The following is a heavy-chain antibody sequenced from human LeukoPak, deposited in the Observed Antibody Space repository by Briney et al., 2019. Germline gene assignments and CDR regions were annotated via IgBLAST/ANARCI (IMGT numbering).Heavy chain of an antibody. D-gene: IGHD2-2*01. CDR3: VRVGYCTSTGCPFDY. Sequence: PSETLSLTCTVSGGSISSSSYYWSWIRQPPGKGLEWIGYISYSGSTNYNPALKSRVTMSADTSKNQFSLKLSSVTAADTAVYYCVRVGYCTSTGCPFDYWGQGTLVTVSS. CDR2: ISYSGST. CDR1: GGSISSSSYY. V-gene: IGHV4-61*01. J-gene: IGHJ4*02.